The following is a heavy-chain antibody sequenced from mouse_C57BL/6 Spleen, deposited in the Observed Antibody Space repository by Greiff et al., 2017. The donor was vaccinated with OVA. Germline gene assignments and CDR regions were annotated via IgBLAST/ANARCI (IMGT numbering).Heavy chain of an antibody. V-gene: IGHV1-42*01. CDR3: ARSGASAGYDYAMDY. CDR1: GYSFTGYY. D-gene: IGHD3-2*02. Sequence: EVMLVESGPELVKPGASVKISCKASGYSFTGYYMNWVKQSPEKSLEWIGEINPSTGGTTYNQKFKAKATMTVDKSSSTAYMQLKSLTSEDSAVYYCARSGASAGYDYAMDYWGQGTSVTVSS. J-gene: IGHJ4*01. CDR2: INPSTGGT.